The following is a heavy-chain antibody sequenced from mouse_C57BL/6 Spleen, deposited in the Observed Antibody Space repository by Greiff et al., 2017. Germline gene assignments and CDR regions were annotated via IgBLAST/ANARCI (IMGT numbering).Heavy chain of an antibody. Sequence: VHLVESGAELARPGASVKMSCKASGYTFTSYTMHWVKQRPGQGLEWIGYINPSSGYTKYNQKFKDKATLTADKSSSTAYMQLSSLTSEDSAVYYCARDWGHYYAMDYWGQGTSVTVSS. CDR1: GYTFTSYT. CDR3: ARDWGHYYAMDY. D-gene: IGHD4-1*01. V-gene: IGHV1-4*01. J-gene: IGHJ4*01. CDR2: INPSSGYT.